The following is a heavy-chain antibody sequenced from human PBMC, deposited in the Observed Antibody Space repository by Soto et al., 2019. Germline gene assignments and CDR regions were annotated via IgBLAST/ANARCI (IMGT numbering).Heavy chain of an antibody. D-gene: IGHD1-26*01. V-gene: IGHV4-30-4*01. CDR2: IYYSGST. CDR3: ARTPRGRWDRTGRFDP. Sequence: PSETLSLTCTVSGGSISSGDYYWSWIRQPPGKGLEWIGYIYYSGSTYYNPSLKSRVTISVDTSKNQFSLKLSSVTAADTAVYFCARTPRGRWDRTGRFDPWGQGTLVTVSS. J-gene: IGHJ5*02. CDR1: GGSISSGDYY.